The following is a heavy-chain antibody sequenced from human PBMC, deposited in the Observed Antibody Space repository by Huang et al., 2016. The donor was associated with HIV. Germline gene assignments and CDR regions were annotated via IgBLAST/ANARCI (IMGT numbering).Heavy chain of an antibody. V-gene: IGHV4-39*01. D-gene: IGHD6-19*01. CDR2: IYYSGRP. CDR3: ARQDTSGWYADPYYFDY. Sequence: QLQLQESGPGLVKPSETLSLTCTVSGGSISTSGYYWGWIRQPPGKGLEWIGSIYYSGRPSYNPSLKSRVTISVDTSKSQFSLKLSSVTAADTAVYYCARQDTSGWYADPYYFDYWGQGTLVTVSS. CDR1: GGSISTSGYY. J-gene: IGHJ4*02.